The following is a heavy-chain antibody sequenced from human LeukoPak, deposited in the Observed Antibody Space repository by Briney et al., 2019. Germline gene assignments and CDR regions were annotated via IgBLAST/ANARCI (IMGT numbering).Heavy chain of an antibody. Sequence: PSETLSLTCAVYGGSFSGYYWSWLRQPPGKGLEWIGEINHSGSTNYNPSLKSRVTISVDTSKNQFSLKLSSVTAADTAVYYCARAYCGGDCQEPDAFDIWGQGTMVTVSS. CDR1: GGSFSGYY. CDR3: ARAYCGGDCQEPDAFDI. CDR2: INHSGST. V-gene: IGHV4-34*01. D-gene: IGHD2-21*02. J-gene: IGHJ3*02.